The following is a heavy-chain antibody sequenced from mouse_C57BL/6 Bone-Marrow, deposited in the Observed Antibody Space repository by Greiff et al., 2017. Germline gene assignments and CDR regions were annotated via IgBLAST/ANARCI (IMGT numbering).Heavy chain of an antibody. CDR3: ARRDGSSLDY. CDR1: GYTFTSYG. CDR2: IYPRRCNT. Sequence: QVQLPQSGAELARPGASVKLSCKASGYTFTSYGISRVKQRTGQGLEWIGEIYPRRCNTYYNEKFKGKATMTADKSSSTAYRELRSLTSKDSAVYFCARRDGSSLDYWGQGTTLTVSS. V-gene: IGHV1-81*01. D-gene: IGHD1-1*01. J-gene: IGHJ2*01.